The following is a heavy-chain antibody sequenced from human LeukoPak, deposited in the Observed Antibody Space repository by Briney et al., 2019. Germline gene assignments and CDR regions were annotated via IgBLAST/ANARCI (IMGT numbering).Heavy chain of an antibody. V-gene: IGHV3-33*01. J-gene: IGHJ3*02. D-gene: IGHD3-3*01. CDR1: GFTFSSYG. Sequence: PGRSLRLSCAASGFTFSSYGMHWVRQAPGKGLEWVAVIWYDGSNKYYADSVKGRFTISRDNCKNTLYLQMNSLRAEDTAVYYCARAHFFGGATPDAFDIWGQGTMVTVSS. CDR2: IWYDGSNK. CDR3: ARAHFFGGATPDAFDI.